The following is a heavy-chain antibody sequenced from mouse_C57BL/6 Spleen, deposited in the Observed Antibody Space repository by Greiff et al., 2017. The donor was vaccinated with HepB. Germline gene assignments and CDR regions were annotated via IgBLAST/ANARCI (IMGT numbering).Heavy chain of an antibody. CDR1: GFTFSDYG. CDR2: ISSGSSTI. D-gene: IGHD1-1*01. V-gene: IGHV5-17*01. Sequence: EVMLVESGGGLVKPGGSLKLSCAASGFTFSDYGMNWVRQAPEKGLEWVAYISSGSSTIYYADTVKGRFTISRDNAKNTLFLQMTSLRSEDTAMYYCARGLLRAMDYWGQGTSVTVSS. J-gene: IGHJ4*01. CDR3: ARGLLRAMDY.